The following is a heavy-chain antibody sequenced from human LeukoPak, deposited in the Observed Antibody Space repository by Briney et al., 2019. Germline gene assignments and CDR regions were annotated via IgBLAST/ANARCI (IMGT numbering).Heavy chain of an antibody. CDR2: IYTSGST. V-gene: IGHV4-61*02. Sequence: SETLSLTCTVSGGSISSGSYYWSWIRQPAGKGLEWIGRIYTSGSTNYSPSLKSRVTISVDTSKNQFSLKLSSVTAADTAVYYCARAEMATITPLDYYYMDVWGRGTTVTVSS. CDR1: GGSISSGSYY. D-gene: IGHD5-24*01. CDR3: ARAEMATITPLDYYYMDV. J-gene: IGHJ6*03.